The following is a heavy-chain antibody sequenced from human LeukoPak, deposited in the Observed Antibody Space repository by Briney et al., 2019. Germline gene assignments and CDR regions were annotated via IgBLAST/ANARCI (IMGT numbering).Heavy chain of an antibody. Sequence: GGSLRLSCAASGFTFSSYEMNWVRQAPGKGLECVSYISSSGSTIYYADSVKGRFTISRDNAKNSLYLQMNSLRAEDTAVYYCASAQVVPAAMNFDYWGQGTLFTVSS. J-gene: IGHJ4*02. CDR3: ASAQVVPAAMNFDY. D-gene: IGHD2-2*01. CDR2: ISSSGSTI. V-gene: IGHV3-48*03. CDR1: GFTFSSYE.